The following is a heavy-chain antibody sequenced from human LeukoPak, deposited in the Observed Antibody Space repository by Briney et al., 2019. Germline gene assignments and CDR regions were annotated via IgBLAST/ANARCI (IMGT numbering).Heavy chain of an antibody. D-gene: IGHD6-6*01. Sequence: SETLSLTCAVYGGSFSGYSMSWIRQPPGKGLEWVAEIKHSGRTNYNPSLKSRVTISGDTSKNQFSLKLSSVTAADTAVYYCARSVRRSSSSQNGGWGQGTLVTVSS. J-gene: IGHJ4*02. CDR1: GGSFSGYS. V-gene: IGHV4-34*01. CDR3: ARSVRRSSSSQNGG. CDR2: IKHSGRT.